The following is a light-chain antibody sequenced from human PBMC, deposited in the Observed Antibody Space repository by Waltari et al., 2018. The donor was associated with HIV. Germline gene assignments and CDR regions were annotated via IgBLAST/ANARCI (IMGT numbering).Light chain of an antibody. V-gene: IGLV2-14*03. CDR1: PSDIDPLNY. Sequence: QSALTQPASVSGSPGQSITISCSGPPSDIDPLNYVSWYQQHPGNVPKLIFFEVYYRPAGLADLVSASKSGNTASLTITDLQPEDEADYFCSSYSTRNFLMFGGGTKLTVL. J-gene: IGLJ3*02. CDR3: SSYSTRNFLM. CDR2: EVY.